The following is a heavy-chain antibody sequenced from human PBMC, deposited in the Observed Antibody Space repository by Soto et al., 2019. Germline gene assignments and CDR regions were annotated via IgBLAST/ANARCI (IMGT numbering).Heavy chain of an antibody. CDR1: GFTFSNAW. J-gene: IGHJ2*01. D-gene: IGHD3-10*02. CDR2: IKSKTDGGTT. Sequence: EVQLVESGGGLVKPGGSLRLSCAASGFTFSNAWMSWVRQAPGKGLEWVGRIKSKTDGGTTDYAAPVKGRFTISRDDSKNTLYLQMNSLKTEDTAVYYCPTDPTGLPYVFWYFDLWGRGTLVTVSS. CDR3: PTDPTGLPYVFWYFDL. V-gene: IGHV3-15*01.